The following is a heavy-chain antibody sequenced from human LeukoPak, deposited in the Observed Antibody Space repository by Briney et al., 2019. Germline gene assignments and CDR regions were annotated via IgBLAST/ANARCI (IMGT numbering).Heavy chain of an antibody. V-gene: IGHV3-7*01. CDR1: GFTFSSYW. CDR3: AKGSESYFS. D-gene: IGHD3-10*01. J-gene: IGHJ4*02. CDR2: IKQDGSEK. Sequence: GGSLRLSCAASGFTFSSYWMSWVRQAPGKGLEWVANIKQDGSEKYYVDSVKGRFTISRDNAKNSLYLQMNSLRAEDTDVCYCAKGSESYFSWGQGTLVTVTS.